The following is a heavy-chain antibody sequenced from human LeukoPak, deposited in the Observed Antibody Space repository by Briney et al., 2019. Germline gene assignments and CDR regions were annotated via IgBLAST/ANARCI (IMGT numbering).Heavy chain of an antibody. CDR2: IYTSGST. Sequence: SETLSLTCTVSGGSISSYYWSWIRQPAGKGLEWIGRIYTSGSTNYNPSLKSRVTMSVDTSKNQFSLKLSSVTAADTAVYYCARDLITIFGVVIIESWFDPWGQGTLVTVSS. CDR1: GGSISSYY. J-gene: IGHJ5*02. V-gene: IGHV4-4*07. CDR3: ARDLITIFGVVIIESWFDP. D-gene: IGHD3-3*01.